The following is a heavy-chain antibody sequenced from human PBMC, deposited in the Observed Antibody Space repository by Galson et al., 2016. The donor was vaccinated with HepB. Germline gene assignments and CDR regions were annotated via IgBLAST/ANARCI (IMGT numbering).Heavy chain of an antibody. CDR2: VIPILGRA. V-gene: IGHV1-69*04. J-gene: IGHJ4*02. D-gene: IGHD2-2*01. Sequence: SVKVSCKASGGSFSSYGISWVRQTPGQGLEWMGRVIPILGRATYAQRLQGGVTITADKATSAVFMDLSSLRYEDTAVYYCASDSFAYFEDWGQGTLVTVSS. CDR3: ASDSFAYFED. CDR1: GGSFSSYG.